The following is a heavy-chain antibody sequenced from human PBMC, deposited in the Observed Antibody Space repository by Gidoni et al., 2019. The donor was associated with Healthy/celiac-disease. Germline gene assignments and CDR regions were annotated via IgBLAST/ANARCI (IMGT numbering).Heavy chain of an antibody. D-gene: IGHD3-22*01. CDR2: IYYSGST. CDR3: ARDPFLSTMIVDPSDAFDI. CDR1: GGSISSGGYY. J-gene: IGHJ3*02. V-gene: IGHV4-31*03. Sequence: QVQLQESGPGLVKPSQTLSLTCTVSGGSISSGGYYWSWIRQHPGKGLEWIGYIYYSGSTYYNPSLKSRVTISVDTSKNQFSLKLSSVTAADTAVYYCARDPFLSTMIVDPSDAFDIWGQGTMVTVSS.